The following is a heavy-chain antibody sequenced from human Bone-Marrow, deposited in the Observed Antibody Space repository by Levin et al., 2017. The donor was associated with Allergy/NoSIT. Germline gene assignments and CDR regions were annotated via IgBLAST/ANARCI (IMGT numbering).Heavy chain of an antibody. V-gene: IGHV3-74*01. CDR1: QFIFSLYW. J-gene: IGHJ4*02. CDR2: INGDGTVT. CDR3: VRGGYSNYDTLIDH. D-gene: IGHD3-9*01. Sequence: QPGGSLRLSCEASQFIFSLYWLHWVRQVPGKGLVWVSRINGDGTVTNYADSVRGRFTISRDNAKNTLYLQMNSLRAEDTAVYFCVRGGYSNYDTLIDHWGQGTLVTVSS.